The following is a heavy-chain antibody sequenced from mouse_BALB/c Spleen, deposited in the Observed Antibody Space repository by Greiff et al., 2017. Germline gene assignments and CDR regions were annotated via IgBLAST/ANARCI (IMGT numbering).Heavy chain of an antibody. Sequence: EVKLVESGGGLVKPGGSLKLSCAASGFTFSDYYMYWVRQTPEKRLEWVATISDGGSYTYYPDSVKGRFTISRDNAKNNLYLQMSSLKSEDTAMYYCARGPGAYWGQGTLVTVSA. V-gene: IGHV5-4*02. J-gene: IGHJ3*01. CDR3: ARGPGAY. CDR1: GFTFSDYY. CDR2: ISDGGSYT.